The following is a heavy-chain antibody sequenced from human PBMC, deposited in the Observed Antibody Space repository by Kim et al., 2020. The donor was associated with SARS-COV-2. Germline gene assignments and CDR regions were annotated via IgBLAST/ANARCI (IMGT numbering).Heavy chain of an antibody. Sequence: SVKGRFTISRDNSKNTLYLQMNSLRAEDTAVYYCAKEIGSIAAAGTADYWGQGTLVTVSS. V-gene: IGHV3-23*01. CDR3: AKEIGSIAAAGTADY. D-gene: IGHD6-13*01. J-gene: IGHJ4*02.